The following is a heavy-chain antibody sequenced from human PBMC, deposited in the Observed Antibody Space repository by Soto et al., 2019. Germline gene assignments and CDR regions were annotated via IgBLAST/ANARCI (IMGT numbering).Heavy chain of an antibody. J-gene: IGHJ4*02. CDR1: GFTFSSYE. V-gene: IGHV3-48*03. CDR2: IHSNRGTT. Sequence: GGSLRLSCAASGFTFSSYEMMWVRQAPGKGLEGVSFIHSNRGTTYYADSVKGRFTISRDNAQNSLYLQMSSLRAEDTAVYYCATSLSGYYYSYWGQGTLVTVSS. CDR3: ATSLSGYYYSY. D-gene: IGHD3-22*01.